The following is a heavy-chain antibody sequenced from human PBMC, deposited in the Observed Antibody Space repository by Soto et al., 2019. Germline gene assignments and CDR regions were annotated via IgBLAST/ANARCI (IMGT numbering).Heavy chain of an antibody. Sequence: SETLSLTCAVSGDSISSGGCSWSWIRQPPGKGLEWIGYIYHSGSTYYNPSLKSRVTISVDNSKNMLYLQMNSLRAEDTAVYYCAKTESPAAFFDFWGQGTLVTVSS. D-gene: IGHD2-2*01. CDR2: IYHSGST. CDR1: GDSISSGGCS. J-gene: IGHJ4*02. CDR3: AKTESPAAFFDF. V-gene: IGHV4-30-2*02.